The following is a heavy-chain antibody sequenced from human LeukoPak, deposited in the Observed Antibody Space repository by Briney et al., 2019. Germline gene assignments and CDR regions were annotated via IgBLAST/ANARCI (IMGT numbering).Heavy chain of an antibody. D-gene: IGHD3-9*01. J-gene: IGHJ4*02. CDR3: ARGFDWLEYYFDY. V-gene: IGHV1-2*02. CDR2: INPNSGGT. Sequence: ASVKVSCKASGYTFTGYYMHWVRQAPGQGLEGMGWINPNSGGTNYAQKFQGRVTMTRDTSISTAYMELSRLRSDDTAVYYCARGFDWLEYYFDYWGQGTLVTVSS. CDR1: GYTFTGYY.